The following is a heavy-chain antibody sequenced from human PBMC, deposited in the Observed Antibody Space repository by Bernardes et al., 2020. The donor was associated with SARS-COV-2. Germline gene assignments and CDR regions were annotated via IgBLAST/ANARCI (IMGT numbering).Heavy chain of an antibody. CDR1: GESFNDDH. J-gene: IGHJ4*02. CDR2: INHSGST. CDR3: VRGCGDRFGYARCDN. V-gene: IGHV4-34*01. D-gene: IGHD5-18*01. Sequence: SETLSLTCAVFGESFNDDHWSWSWIRQPPGKGLEWIGEINHSGSTNYNSSLKSRVTISVDTSKNQFSLKMSTVTATDTAVYFCVRGCGDRFGYARCDNWGQGTLVTVSS.